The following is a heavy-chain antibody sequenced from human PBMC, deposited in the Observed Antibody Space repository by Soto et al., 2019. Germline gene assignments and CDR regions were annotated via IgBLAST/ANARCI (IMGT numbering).Heavy chain of an antibody. D-gene: IGHD3-3*01. CDR1: GFTFGDYA. Sequence: GGSLRLSCTASGFTFGDYAMSWFRQAPGKGLEWVGFIRSKAYGGTTEYAASVKGRFTISRDDSKSIAYLQMNSLKTEDTAVYYCTRVSIFGVVIMYSADYYMDVWGKGTTVTVSS. CDR3: TRVSIFGVVIMYSADYYMDV. CDR2: IRSKAYGGTT. J-gene: IGHJ6*03. V-gene: IGHV3-49*03.